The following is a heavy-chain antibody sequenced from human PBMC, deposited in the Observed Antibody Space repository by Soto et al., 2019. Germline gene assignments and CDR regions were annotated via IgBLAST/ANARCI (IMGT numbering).Heavy chain of an antibody. CDR1: GCTVDDYA. Sequence: SLKISCAASGCTVDDYAMHWVRQAPGKGLEWVSGISWNSGSIGYADSVKGRFTISRDNAKNSLYLQMNSLRAEDTALYYCAKEIAGSDWYSLDDWGQGTLVTVSS. CDR3: AKEIAGSDWYSLDD. J-gene: IGHJ4*02. V-gene: IGHV3-9*01. CDR2: ISWNSGSI. D-gene: IGHD6-19*01.